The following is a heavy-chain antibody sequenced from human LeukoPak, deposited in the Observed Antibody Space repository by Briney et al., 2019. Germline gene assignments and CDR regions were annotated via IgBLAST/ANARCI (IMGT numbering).Heavy chain of an antibody. Sequence: ASVKVSCKASGYTFTSYGISWVRQAPGQGLEWMGWISAYNSNTNYAQKLQGRVTMTTDTSTSTAYMELRSLRSDDTAVYYCARDRQQLVLGWFDPWGQGTLVTVSS. V-gene: IGHV1-18*01. CDR1: GYTFTSYG. J-gene: IGHJ5*02. CDR2: ISAYNSNT. CDR3: ARDRQQLVLGWFDP. D-gene: IGHD6-13*01.